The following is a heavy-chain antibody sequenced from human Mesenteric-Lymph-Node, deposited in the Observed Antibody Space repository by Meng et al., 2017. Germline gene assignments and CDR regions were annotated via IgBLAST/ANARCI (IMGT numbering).Heavy chain of an antibody. CDR3: ARVRLGTFGSTSREFDY. D-gene: IGHD2-2*01. Sequence: QGRLVRSGAEVKKPGSSVKVSCKASGGTFSSYAISWVRQAPGQGLEWMGGIIPIFGTANYAQKFQGRVTITADKSTSTAYMELSSLRSEDTAVYYCARVRLGTFGSTSREFDYWGQGTLVTVSS. CDR2: IIPIFGTA. CDR1: GGTFSSYA. J-gene: IGHJ4*02. V-gene: IGHV1-69*06.